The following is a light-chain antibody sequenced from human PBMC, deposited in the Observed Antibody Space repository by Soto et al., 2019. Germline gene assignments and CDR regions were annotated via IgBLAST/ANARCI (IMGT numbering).Light chain of an antibody. V-gene: IGKV3-15*01. CDR1: QSVSSN. Sequence: EIVMTQSPATLSVSPGERATLSCRASQSVSSNLAWYQQKPGQAPRLLIYGASTRATGIPARFSGSGSGTDFTLTISSLQSEDFAVYYGQQYNNWLPITFGGGTKVEIK. CDR2: GAS. CDR3: QQYNNWLPIT. J-gene: IGKJ4*01.